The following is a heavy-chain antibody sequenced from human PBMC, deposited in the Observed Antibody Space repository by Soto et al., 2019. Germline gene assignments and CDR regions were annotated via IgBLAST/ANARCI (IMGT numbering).Heavy chain of an antibody. J-gene: IGHJ4*02. V-gene: IGHV4-61*01. CDR3: ARDFAYFDS. D-gene: IGHD3-3*01. CDR2: VYHTGRT. Sequence: ETLVLACAVSGGSFKSGSYSGSWIRQPPGKGLEWIGYVYHTGRTSYNPSLKSRVSISMDTSKNQFSLNLDSVTAADTAVYFCARDFAYFDSWGQGTPVTVYS. CDR1: GGSFKSGSYS.